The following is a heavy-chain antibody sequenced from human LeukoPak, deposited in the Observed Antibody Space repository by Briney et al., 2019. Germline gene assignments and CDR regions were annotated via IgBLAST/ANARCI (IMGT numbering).Heavy chain of an antibody. CDR3: ARDIRPYYDILTGHYYFDY. D-gene: IGHD3-9*01. Sequence: GASVKVSCKASGGTFSSYAISWVRQAPGQGLEWMGGIIPIFGTANYAQKFQGRVTITADESTSTAYMELSSLRSEDTAVYYCARDIRPYYDILTGHYYFDYWGQGTLVTVSS. CDR1: GGTFSSYA. V-gene: IGHV1-69*13. CDR2: IIPIFGTA. J-gene: IGHJ4*02.